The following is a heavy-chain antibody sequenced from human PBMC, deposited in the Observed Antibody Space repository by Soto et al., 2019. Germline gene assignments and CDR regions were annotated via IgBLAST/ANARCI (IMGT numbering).Heavy chain of an antibody. J-gene: IGHJ5*02. CDR2: IIPILGIA. CDR3: ARAYCSSTRCYVTPQRVPYFDP. D-gene: IGHD2-2*01. Sequence: QVQLVQSGAEVKKPGSSVKVSCKASGGTFSSYTISWVRQAPGQGLEWMGRIIPILGIANYAQKFQGRVTITAEKSTSTAYMELSSLRSEDTAVYYCARAYCSSTRCYVTPQRVPYFDPWGQGTLVTVSS. V-gene: IGHV1-69*02. CDR1: GGTFSSYT.